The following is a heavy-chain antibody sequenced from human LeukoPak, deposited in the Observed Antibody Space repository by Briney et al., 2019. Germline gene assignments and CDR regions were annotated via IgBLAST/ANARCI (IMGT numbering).Heavy chain of an antibody. J-gene: IGHJ4*02. CDR3: ASHDY. Sequence: GGSLRLSCAASGFTFDIHVMTWVRQAPGKGLEWVSSISGSGSGGATYYADSVKGRFTISRDNAKNSLYLQMNSLRAEDTAVYYCASHDYWGQGTLVTVSS. CDR2: ISGSGSGGAT. V-gene: IGHV3-23*01. CDR1: GFTFDIHV.